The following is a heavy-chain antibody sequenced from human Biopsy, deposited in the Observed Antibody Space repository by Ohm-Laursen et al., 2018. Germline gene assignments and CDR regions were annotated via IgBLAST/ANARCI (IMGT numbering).Heavy chain of an antibody. CDR1: GGPFTGHY. J-gene: IGHJ1*01. CDR3: ARGSNEYGGLYFPH. CDR2: IPHTGST. V-gene: IGHV4-59*11. D-gene: IGHD4-23*01. Sequence: SETLSLTCTVSGGPFTGHYWSWIRQPPGQGLEWIGHIPHTGSTSYKSSLKSRVTISLDTSRKHFSLRLTSLAAADTAVYYCARGSNEYGGLYFPHWGQGTLVTVSS.